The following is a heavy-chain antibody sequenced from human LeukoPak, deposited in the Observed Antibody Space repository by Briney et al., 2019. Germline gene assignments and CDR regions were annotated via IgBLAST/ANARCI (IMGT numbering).Heavy chain of an antibody. V-gene: IGHV4-34*01. CDR2: INHSGST. D-gene: IGHD6-19*01. CDR3: ARGRQQWLVWGASPGTLFDP. CDR1: GGSFSGYY. J-gene: IGHJ5*02. Sequence: PSETLSLTCAVYGGSFSGYYWSWIRQPPGKGLEWIGEINHSGSTNYNPSLKSRVTISVDTSKNQFSLKLSSVTAPDTAVYYCARGRQQWLVWGASPGTLFDPWGQGTLVTVSS.